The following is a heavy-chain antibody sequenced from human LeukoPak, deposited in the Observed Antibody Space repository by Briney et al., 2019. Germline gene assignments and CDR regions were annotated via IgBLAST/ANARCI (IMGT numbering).Heavy chain of an antibody. J-gene: IGHJ3*02. CDR1: GGSISSGSYY. CDR3: ARGGSYPDAFDI. CDR2: IYYSGST. D-gene: IGHD1-26*01. Sequence: SQTLSLTCTVSGGSISSGSYYWSWIRQPPGKGLEWIGYIYYSGSTNYNPSLKSRVTISVDTSKNQFSLKLSSVTAADTAVYYCARGGSYPDAFDIWGQGTMVTVSS. V-gene: IGHV4-61*01.